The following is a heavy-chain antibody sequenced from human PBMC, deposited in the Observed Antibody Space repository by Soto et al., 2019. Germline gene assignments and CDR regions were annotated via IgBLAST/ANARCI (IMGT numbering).Heavy chain of an antibody. J-gene: IGHJ6*03. CDR1: GFTFSSYD. CDR3: ARGAWLSFPYYYYYMDV. D-gene: IGHD3-22*01. CDR2: IGTAGDT. Sequence: GGSLRLSCAASGFTFSSYDMHWVRQATGKGLEWVSAIGTAGDTYYPGSVKGRFTISRENAKNSLYLQMNSLRAGDTAVYYCARGAWLSFPYYYYYMDVWGKGTTVTVSS. V-gene: IGHV3-13*01.